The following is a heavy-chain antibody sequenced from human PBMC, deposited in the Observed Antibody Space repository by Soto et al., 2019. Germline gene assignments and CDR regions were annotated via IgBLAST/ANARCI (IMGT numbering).Heavy chain of an antibody. CDR1: GFTFDDYA. Sequence: GGSLRLSCAASGFTFDDYAMHWVRQAPGKGLEWVSGISWNSGSIGYADSVKGRFTISRDNAKNSLYLQMNSLRAEDTALYYCAKDVNEVLYYYYMDVWGKGTTVTVSS. V-gene: IGHV3-9*01. D-gene: IGHD1-1*01. CDR3: AKDVNEVLYYYYMDV. J-gene: IGHJ6*03. CDR2: ISWNSGSI.